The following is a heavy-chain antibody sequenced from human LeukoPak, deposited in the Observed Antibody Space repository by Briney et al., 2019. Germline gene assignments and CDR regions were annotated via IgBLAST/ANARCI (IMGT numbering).Heavy chain of an antibody. V-gene: IGHV4-39*01. CDR2: IYYSGST. J-gene: IGHJ5*02. Sequence: SETLSLTCTVSGSSISSSSYYWGWIRQPPGKGLEWIGSIYYSGSTYYNPSLKSRVTISVDTSKNQFSLKLSSVTAADTAVYYCAGYCSSTSCYRRRWFDPWGQGTLVTVSS. D-gene: IGHD2-2*01. CDR1: GSSISSSSYY. CDR3: AGYCSSTSCYRRRWFDP.